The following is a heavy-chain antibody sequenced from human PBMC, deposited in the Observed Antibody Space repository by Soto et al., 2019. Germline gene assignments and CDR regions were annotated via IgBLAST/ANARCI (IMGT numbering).Heavy chain of an antibody. D-gene: IGHD3-3*02. Sequence: SETLSLTCTVSGGSVSSGTYYWNWIRQPPGKGLEWIGYIYYSGSTNYNPSLKSRVTISVDTSKNQFSLKLTSVTAADTAVYYCAGLATQFFPPNYYHYGLDVWGQGTTVPVSS. J-gene: IGHJ6*02. CDR3: AGLATQFFPPNYYHYGLDV. CDR1: GGSVSSGTYY. CDR2: IYYSGST. V-gene: IGHV4-61*01.